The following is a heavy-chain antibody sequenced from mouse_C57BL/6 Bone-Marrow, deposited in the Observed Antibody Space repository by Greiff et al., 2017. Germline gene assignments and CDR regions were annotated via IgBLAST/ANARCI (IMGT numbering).Heavy chain of an antibody. CDR1: GYTFTSYG. Sequence: QFHVKQSGAELARPGASVKLSCKASGYTFTSYGISWVKQRTGQGLEWIGEIYPRSGNSYYNEKFKGKATLTADKSSSTAYMELRSLTSEDSAVYFCAREGSNYVLMDYWGQGTSVTVSS. CDR2: IYPRSGNS. J-gene: IGHJ4*01. V-gene: IGHV1-81*01. CDR3: AREGSNYVLMDY. D-gene: IGHD2-5*01.